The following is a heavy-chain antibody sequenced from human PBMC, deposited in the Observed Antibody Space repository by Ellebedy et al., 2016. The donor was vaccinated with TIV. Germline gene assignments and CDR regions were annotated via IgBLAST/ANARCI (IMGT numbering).Heavy chain of an antibody. CDR1: GFTFSSYA. J-gene: IGHJ3*02. CDR2: ISGGGGST. Sequence: GESLKISCAASGFTFSSYAMSWVRQAPGKGLDWVSGISGGGGSTYYADSVKGRFTISRDNSKNTLYLQMNSLRAEDTAVYYCAKHRATSPYDAFDIWGPGAMVTVSS. D-gene: IGHD1-26*01. V-gene: IGHV3-23*01. CDR3: AKHRATSPYDAFDI.